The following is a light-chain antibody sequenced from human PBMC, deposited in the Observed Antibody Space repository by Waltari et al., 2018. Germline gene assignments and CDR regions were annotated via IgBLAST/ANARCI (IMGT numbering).Light chain of an antibody. CDR3: QQYNNYPIT. J-gene: IGKJ5*01. CDR2: GAY. Sequence: DVQKTHSPSSLSASVGDRVTITWRESQNINRRVAWYQQEPEKRPQSLISGAYSLTRGVPSMFSGSGSGTEFTLTVSSLQPEDFATYYCQQYNNYPITFGQGTRLEIK. V-gene: IGKV1D-16*01. CDR1: QNINRR.